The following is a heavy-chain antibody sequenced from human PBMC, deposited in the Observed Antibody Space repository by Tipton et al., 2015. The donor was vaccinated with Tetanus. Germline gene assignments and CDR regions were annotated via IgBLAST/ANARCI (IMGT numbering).Heavy chain of an antibody. CDR1: GFTFSSYG. Sequence: SLRLSCAASGFTFSSYGMHWVRQAPGKGLEWVAVIWYDGSNKYYADSVKGRFTISRDNSKNTLYLQMNSLRAEDTAVYYCARETLTYYDSSGSPVGIFDYWGQGTLVTVSS. J-gene: IGHJ4*02. V-gene: IGHV3-33*01. CDR2: IWYDGSNK. D-gene: IGHD3-22*01. CDR3: ARETLTYYDSSGSPVGIFDY.